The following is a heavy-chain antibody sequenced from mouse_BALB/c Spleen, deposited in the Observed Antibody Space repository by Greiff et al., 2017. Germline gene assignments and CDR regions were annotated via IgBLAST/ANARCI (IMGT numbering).Heavy chain of an antibody. CDR3: ARVDEGYFYAMDY. V-gene: IGHV1S137*01. J-gene: IGHJ4*01. D-gene: IGHD1-1*02. CDR1: GYTFTDYA. Sequence: VKLMESGAELVRPGVSVKISCKGSGYTFTDYAMHWVKQSHAKSLEWIGVISTYYGDASYNQKFKGKATMTVDKSSSTAYMELARLTSEDSAIYYCARVDEGYFYAMDYWGQGTSVTVSS. CDR2: ISTYYGDA.